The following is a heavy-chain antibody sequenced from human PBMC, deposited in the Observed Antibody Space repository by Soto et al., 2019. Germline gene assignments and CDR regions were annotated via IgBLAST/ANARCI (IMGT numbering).Heavy chain of an antibody. CDR1: GYSFTGLD. V-gene: IGHV1-8*01. CDR2: MQPSSGRT. J-gene: IGHJ4*02. CDR3: ARGVTAGVDY. Sequence: ASVKVSCKSSGYSFTGLDINWVRQTTGQGLEWMGWMQPSSGRTGYAQKFQGRVTMTRDTSINTAYMELSSLTSDDTAFYYCARGVTAGVDYWGQGTLVTVSS. D-gene: IGHD1-26*01.